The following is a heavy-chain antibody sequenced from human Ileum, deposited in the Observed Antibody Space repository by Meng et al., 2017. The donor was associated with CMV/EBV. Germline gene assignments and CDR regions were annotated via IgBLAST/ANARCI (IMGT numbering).Heavy chain of an antibody. V-gene: IGHV1-69*16. D-gene: IGHD7-27*01. CDR1: GVTFSRYS. CDR3: ARIGGVTNWGFVD. Sequence: AAGVTFSRYSVGWVRKTTGQGLEWIREVPPFVGTQTYAKKLQGRVTFTTDESTTTADMELSSLRSEDTAVYYCARIGGVTNWGFVDWGQGTLVTVSS. CDR2: VPPFVGTQ. J-gene: IGHJ4*02.